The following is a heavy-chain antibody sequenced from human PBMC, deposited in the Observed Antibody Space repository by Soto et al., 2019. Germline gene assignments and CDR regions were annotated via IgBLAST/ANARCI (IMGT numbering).Heavy chain of an antibody. J-gene: IGHJ4*02. V-gene: IGHV3-30-3*01. CDR2: ISYDGSNT. CDR3: ARDKQWLAGCFDY. CDR1: GFTFSSYA. Sequence: QVQLVESGGGVVQPGRSLRLSCAASGFTFSSYAMHWVRQAPGKGLEWVAVISYDGSNTYYADSVKGRFTISRDNSKYTRYLQMNSLRAEDTAVYYCARDKQWLAGCFDYWGQGTLVTVSS. D-gene: IGHD6-19*01.